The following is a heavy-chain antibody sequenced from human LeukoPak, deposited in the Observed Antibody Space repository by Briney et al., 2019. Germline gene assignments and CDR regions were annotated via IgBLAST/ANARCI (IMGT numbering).Heavy chain of an antibody. CDR3: ARATTDYYYYYGMDV. D-gene: IGHD1-14*01. CDR1: GYSFSTYA. Sequence: ASVKVSCKASGYSFSTYAIHWVRQAPGQRLEWMGWINACNGNTKYSQKFQDRVSMTRDTSASAAYMELSSLRSEDTAVYYCARATTDYYYYYGMDVWGQGTTVTVSS. CDR2: INACNGNT. J-gene: IGHJ6*02. V-gene: IGHV1-3*01.